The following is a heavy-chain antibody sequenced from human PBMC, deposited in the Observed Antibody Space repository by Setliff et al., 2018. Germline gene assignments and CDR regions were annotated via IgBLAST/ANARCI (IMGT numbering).Heavy chain of an antibody. J-gene: IGHJ5*02. D-gene: IGHD6-6*01. CDR1: GESIRSNNW. CDR3: ARGRNVAARLLDT. CDR2: IYQSGTT. Sequence: SETLSLTCTVSGESIRSNNWWNWVRQPPGKGLEWIGDIYQSGTTNYNPSLKSRVTISIDTSKDQFSLKMSSVTAADAARYYCARGRNVAARLLDTWGQGSRVTVSS. V-gene: IGHV4-4*02.